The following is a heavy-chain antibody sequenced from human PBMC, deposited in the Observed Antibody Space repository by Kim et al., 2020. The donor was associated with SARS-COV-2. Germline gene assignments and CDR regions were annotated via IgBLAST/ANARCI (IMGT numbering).Heavy chain of an antibody. J-gene: IGHJ4*02. CDR2: IYYSGNT. CDR1: GGSVSRGSYF. V-gene: IGHV4-61*01. CDR3: ARAPNDFWSGYPYYFDY. Sequence: SETLSLTCTVSGGSVSRGSYFWSWIRQPPGKGLEWIGYIYYSGNTNYNPSLKSRVTMSVDTSKNQFSLKLRSVTAADTAVYYCARAPNDFWSGYPYYFDYWGQGTLVTVSS. D-gene: IGHD3-3*01.